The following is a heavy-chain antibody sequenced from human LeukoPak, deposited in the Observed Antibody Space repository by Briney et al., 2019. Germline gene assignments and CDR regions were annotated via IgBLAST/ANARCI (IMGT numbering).Heavy chain of an antibody. D-gene: IGHD3-22*01. V-gene: IGHV4-39*01. CDR1: NASIISSSYS. CDR3: ARQKILDDNYDSSGYYVDQ. Sequence: SETLSLTCSVSNASIISSSYSWGWIRQPPGKGLEWIGSIYYRGRTYYNPSLKIRVTISADTSKNQFPLNLNSVTASDTAVYYCARQKILDDNYDSSGYYVDQWGQGSLVTVSS. CDR2: IYYRGRT. J-gene: IGHJ4*02.